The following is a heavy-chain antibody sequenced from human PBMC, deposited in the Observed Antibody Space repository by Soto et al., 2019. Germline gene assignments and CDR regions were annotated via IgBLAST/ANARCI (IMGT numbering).Heavy chain of an antibody. CDR3: AKGIVVVTATPNLYFQH. CDR2: IYYSGST. J-gene: IGHJ1*01. Sequence: SETLSLTCTVSGGSISSYYWSWIRQPPGKGLEWIGYIYYSGSTNYNPSLKSRVTISVDTSKNQFSLKLSSVTAADTAVYYCAKGIVVVTATPNLYFQHWGQGTLVTVSS. D-gene: IGHD2-21*02. V-gene: IGHV4-59*01. CDR1: GGSISSYY.